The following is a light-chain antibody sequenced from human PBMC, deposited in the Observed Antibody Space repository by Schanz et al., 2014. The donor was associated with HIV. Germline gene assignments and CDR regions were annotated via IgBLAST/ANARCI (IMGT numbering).Light chain of an antibody. V-gene: IGKV1-39*01. CDR1: QSISSY. CDR2: GTS. J-gene: IGKJ4*01. CDR3: QQGYSTRLT. Sequence: DIQMTQSPSSLSASVGDRVTITCRASQSISSYLNWYQQKPGKAPDLLIYGTSSLRSGVPSRFSGSGSGTDFTLTISSLQREDFATYYCQQGYSTRLTFGGGTKVEIK.